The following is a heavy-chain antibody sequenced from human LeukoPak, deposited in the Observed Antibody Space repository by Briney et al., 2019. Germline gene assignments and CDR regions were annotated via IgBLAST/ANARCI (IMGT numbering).Heavy chain of an antibody. Sequence: SETLSLTCVVSDDSISNYYWSWIRQPPGKGLEWIGYISYRGSTNYNPSVKSRVTMSVDTSKNQFSLQLTSVTAADTAVYYCARTSGGGMDVWGQGTSVTVSS. J-gene: IGHJ6*02. CDR2: ISYRGST. V-gene: IGHV4-59*01. CDR1: DDSISNYY. D-gene: IGHD3-10*01. CDR3: ARTSGGGMDV.